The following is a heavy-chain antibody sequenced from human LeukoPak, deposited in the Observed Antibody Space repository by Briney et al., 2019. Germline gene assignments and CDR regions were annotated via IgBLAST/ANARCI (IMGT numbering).Heavy chain of an antibody. CDR3: ARGAVAGFGFDI. CDR1: RYTFTGYY. V-gene: IGHV1-2*06. Sequence: ASVKVSCKASRYTFTGYYMHWVRQAPGQGREWMGRINPDSGGTNYAQKFQGRVTMTRDTSSNTAYMELSRLRSDDTAVYYCARGAVAGFGFDIWGQGTMVTVSA. CDR2: INPDSGGT. D-gene: IGHD6-19*01. J-gene: IGHJ3*02.